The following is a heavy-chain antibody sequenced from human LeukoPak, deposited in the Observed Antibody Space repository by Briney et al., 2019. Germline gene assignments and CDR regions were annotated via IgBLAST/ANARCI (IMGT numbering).Heavy chain of an antibody. CDR2: TYYRSKWST. J-gene: IGHJ3*02. CDR1: GDSVSSNSAV. CDR3: ARVRTYDAFDI. D-gene: IGHD3-10*01. V-gene: IGHV6-1*01. Sequence: SQPLSLTCAISGDSVSSNSAVWNWIRPSPSSGLEWLGRTYYRSKWSTDYAVSVKSRININADTSKNQFSLQLNSVTPEDTAVYYCARVRTYDAFDIWGQGTMVTVSS.